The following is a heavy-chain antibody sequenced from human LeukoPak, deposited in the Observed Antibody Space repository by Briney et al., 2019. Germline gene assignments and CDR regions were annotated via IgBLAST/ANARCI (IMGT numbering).Heavy chain of an antibody. V-gene: IGHV4-4*02. D-gene: IGHD2-21*02. CDR1: GGSISSNNW. J-gene: IGHJ6*03. CDR2: IYHSGRA. Sequence: PSGTLSLTCAVSGGSISSNNWWSWVRQSPGKGLEWIGEIYHSGRANYNPAPKSRVTMSVDKSKNQFFLKLNSVTAADTAVYYCARGVRDNYHYYMDVWGKGTTVIVSS. CDR3: ARGVRDNYHYYMDV.